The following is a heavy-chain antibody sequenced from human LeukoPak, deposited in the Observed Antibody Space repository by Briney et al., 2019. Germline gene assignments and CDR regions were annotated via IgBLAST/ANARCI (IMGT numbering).Heavy chain of an antibody. D-gene: IGHD4-17*01. J-gene: IGHJ4*02. V-gene: IGHV4-59*01. CDR1: GGSSTSFY. CDR3: AATINRVYGDTKLHY. CDR2: MYNRVST. Sequence: SQTLSLTCTVSGGSSTSFYSGWIRQPPAKGLEWIGYMYNRVSTNYNPSLKSRVTISEDTSQNHLSLHLRSVTAADTAVYYCAATINRVYGDTKLHYWGQGTLVTVSS.